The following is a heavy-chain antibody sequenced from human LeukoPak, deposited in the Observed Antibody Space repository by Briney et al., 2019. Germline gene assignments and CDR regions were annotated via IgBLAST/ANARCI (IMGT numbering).Heavy chain of an antibody. J-gene: IGHJ4*02. CDR3: VGTIASRGSEY. V-gene: IGHV3-74*01. CDR1: GFTFSSYW. D-gene: IGHD6-6*01. CDR2: INSDGSST. Sequence: GGSLRLSCAASGFTFSSYWTHWVRQAPGKGLVWVSRINSDGSSTSYADSVKGRFTISRDNAKNTVYLQMNNLRVDDTAMYYCVGTIASRGSEYWGQGALVTVSS.